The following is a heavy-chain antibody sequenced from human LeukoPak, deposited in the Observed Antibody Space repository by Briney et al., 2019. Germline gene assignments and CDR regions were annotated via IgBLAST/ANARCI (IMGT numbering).Heavy chain of an antibody. D-gene: IGHD4-17*01. Sequence: PSETLSLTCTVSGGSISSYYWSWLRQPPGKGLEWIGYIYYSRSTNYNPSLKSRVTISVDTSKNQFSLKLSSVTAADTAVYYCARGILYGPADYWGQGTLVTVSS. CDR2: IYYSRST. V-gene: IGHV4-59*01. J-gene: IGHJ4*02. CDR1: GGSISSYY. CDR3: ARGILYGPADY.